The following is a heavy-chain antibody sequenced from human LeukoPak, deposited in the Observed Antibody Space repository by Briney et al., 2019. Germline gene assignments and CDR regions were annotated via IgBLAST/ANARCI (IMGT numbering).Heavy chain of an antibody. Sequence: ASEKVSCKASGYSFTSYGISWVRQAPGQGLEWMGWINTYNGNTNYAQKFQGRVSLTRDTSTGTAYMEVWSLRSDETALYFCARALRRYSGYDWNFFDHWGQGTQVTVSS. CDR2: INTYNGNT. CDR1: GYSFTSYG. V-gene: IGHV1-18*01. CDR3: ARALRRYSGYDWNFFDH. D-gene: IGHD5-12*01. J-gene: IGHJ4*02.